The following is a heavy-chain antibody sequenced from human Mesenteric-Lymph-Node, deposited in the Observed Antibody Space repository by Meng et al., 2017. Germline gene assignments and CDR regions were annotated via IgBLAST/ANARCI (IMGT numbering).Heavy chain of an antibody. J-gene: IGHJ4*02. CDR1: GFSINTNYY. D-gene: IGHD7-27*01. V-gene: IGHV4-38-2*02. CDR2: FHHSGTT. Sequence: SETLSLTCTVSGFSINTNYYWGWIRQPPGKGLEWIGNFHHSGTTNYNPSLKSRVTISVDTSKNQFSLKLSSVTAADTAVYYCASTSWGDYLDYWGQGTLVTVSS. CDR3: ASTSWGDYLDY.